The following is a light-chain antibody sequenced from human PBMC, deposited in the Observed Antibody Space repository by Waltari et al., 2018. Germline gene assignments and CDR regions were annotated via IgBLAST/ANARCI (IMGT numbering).Light chain of an antibody. V-gene: IGKV3-11*01. Sequence: EIVLTQSPATLYLSPGDTATLSCRASQSVRHYLGWYQQKPGQAPRLLIYDASKRATGIPARFSGSGSGTDCTLTISSLEPEDFAVYYCQQRTNWPPGYTFGQGTNLQIK. CDR1: QSVRHY. J-gene: IGKJ2*01. CDR2: DAS. CDR3: QQRTNWPPGYT.